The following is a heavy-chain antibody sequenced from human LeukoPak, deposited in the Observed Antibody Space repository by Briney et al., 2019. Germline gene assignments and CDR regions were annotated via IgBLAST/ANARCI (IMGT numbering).Heavy chain of an antibody. D-gene: IGHD5-18*01. CDR1: GGSFSGYY. V-gene: IGHV4-34*01. Sequence: PSETLSLTCAVYGGSFSGYYWSWIRQPPGKGLEWIGEINHSGSTNYNPSLKSRVTISVDTSKNQFSLKLSSVTAADTAVYYCARGREYSYGYIWFDPWGQGTLVTVSS. CDR3: ARGREYSYGYIWFDP. CDR2: INHSGST. J-gene: IGHJ5*02.